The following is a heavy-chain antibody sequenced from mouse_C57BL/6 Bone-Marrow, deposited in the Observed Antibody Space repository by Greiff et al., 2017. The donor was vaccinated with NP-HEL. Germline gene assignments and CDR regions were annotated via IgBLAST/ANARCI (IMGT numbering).Heavy chain of an antibody. V-gene: IGHV7-3*01. Sequence: EVMLVESGGGLVQPGGSLSLSCAASGFTFTDYYMSWVRQPPGKALEWLVFIRNKANGYTTEYSASVKGRFTISRDNSQSILYLQMNVRRAEDSATDYCARSIYDDYADDPFYAMDYGGQGTSVTVSS. CDR1: GFTFTDYY. CDR3: ARSIYDDYADDPFYAMDY. D-gene: IGHD2-4*01. J-gene: IGHJ4*01. CDR2: IRNKANGYTT.